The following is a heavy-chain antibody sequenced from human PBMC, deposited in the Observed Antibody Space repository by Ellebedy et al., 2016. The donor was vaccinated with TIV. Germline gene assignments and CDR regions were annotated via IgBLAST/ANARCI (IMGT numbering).Heavy chain of an antibody. CDR2: ISYSGGNT. CDR1: GFTFSSYA. CDR3: AKDLYGDYLMDV. Sequence: GESLKISCAASGFTFSSYAMSWVRQAPGKGLEWVSTISYSGGNTYCAGSVQGRFTISRDNSKNTLFLQMNSLRAEDTAVYYCAKDLYGDYLMDVWGKGTTVTVSS. V-gene: IGHV3-23*01. J-gene: IGHJ6*03. D-gene: IGHD4-17*01.